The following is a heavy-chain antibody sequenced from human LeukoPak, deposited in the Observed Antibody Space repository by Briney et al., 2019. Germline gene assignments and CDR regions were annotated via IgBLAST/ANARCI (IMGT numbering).Heavy chain of an antibody. CDR1: GFSFTTYF. V-gene: IGHV5-51*01. CDR3: ASTTYNSGTKYYFDY. J-gene: IGHJ4*02. Sequence: GESLKISCQGSGFSFTTYFIGWVRQMPGKGLEWMGIIYPGDSETRYSPSFQGQVTISADKSINTAYLQWSTLKASDSAMYYCASTTYNSGTKYYFDYWGQGTLVTVSS. CDR2: IYPGDSET. D-gene: IGHD3-10*01.